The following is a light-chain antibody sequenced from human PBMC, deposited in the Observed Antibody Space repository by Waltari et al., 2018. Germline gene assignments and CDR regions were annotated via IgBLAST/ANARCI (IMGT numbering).Light chain of an antibody. V-gene: IGLV4-69*01. CDR1: SGHITNV. CDR2: VNSGGSH. CDR3: ETGGHGTWV. J-gene: IGLJ3*02. Sequence: QLVLTQSPSASASLGASVKLTCTLSSGHITNVIAWHQQQPGKGPRYLMKVNSGGSHRKGDDIPDRFSGSGSGPERYLTISSLQSEDEADYYCETGGHGTWVFGGGTKLTVL.